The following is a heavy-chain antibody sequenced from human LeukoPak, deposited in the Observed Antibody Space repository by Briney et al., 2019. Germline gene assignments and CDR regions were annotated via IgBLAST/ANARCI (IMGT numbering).Heavy chain of an antibody. D-gene: IGHD3-9*01. CDR3: ASAYYDILTGYYMAY. V-gene: IGHV4-38-2*02. Sequence: SETLSLTCTVSGSSISSPSYWGCIRQSPGKGLEWIGSIYDDGSTYYNPSLKSRVTMSVDTSKKQFSLKLSSLTAACTAVYYCASAYYDILTGYYMAYCGQATLVTVSS. CDR2: IYDDGST. J-gene: IGHJ4*02. CDR1: GSSISSPSY.